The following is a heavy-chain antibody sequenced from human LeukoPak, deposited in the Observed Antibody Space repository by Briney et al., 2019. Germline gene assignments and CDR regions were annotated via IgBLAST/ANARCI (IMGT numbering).Heavy chain of an antibody. J-gene: IGHJ6*03. Sequence: PGGSLRLSCAASGFTFSSYGMHWVRQAPGKGLEWVAVIWYDGSNKYYADSVKGRFTISRDNSKNTLYLQMNSLRAEGTAVYYCAKDRAGHYDFFRSHSHYMDVWGKGTTVTVSS. V-gene: IGHV3-33*06. CDR3: AKDRAGHYDFFRSHSHYMDV. D-gene: IGHD3-3*01. CDR1: GFTFSSYG. CDR2: IWYDGSNK.